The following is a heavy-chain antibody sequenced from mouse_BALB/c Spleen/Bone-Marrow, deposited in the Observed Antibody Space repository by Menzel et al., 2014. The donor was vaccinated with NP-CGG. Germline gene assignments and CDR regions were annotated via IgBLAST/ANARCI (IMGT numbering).Heavy chain of an antibody. CDR3: ARGYYVMEY. J-gene: IGHJ4*01. CDR1: GYYLTSYW. V-gene: IGHV1-7*01. Sequence: QVQLQQSGAELAKPGASVKMSCKASGYYLTSYWMHWVKQRPGQGLEWIGYINPSSGYTESNQKFKDKATLTADKSSSTAYMQLTSLTSEDSAVYYCARGYYVMEYWGQGTSVTVSS. CDR2: INPSSGYT.